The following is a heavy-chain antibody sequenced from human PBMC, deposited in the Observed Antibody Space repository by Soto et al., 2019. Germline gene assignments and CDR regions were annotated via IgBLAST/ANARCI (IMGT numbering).Heavy chain of an antibody. J-gene: IGHJ4*02. V-gene: IGHV4-34*01. Sequence: QVQLQQWGAGLLKPSETLSLTCAVYGGSFSGYYWSWIRQPPGKGLEWIGEINHSGSTNYNPSLKSGVTISVDASKNQFSLKLSSVTAADTAVYYCARQGDSSGYPSDYWGQGTLVTVSS. CDR1: GGSFSGYY. D-gene: IGHD3-22*01. CDR3: ARQGDSSGYPSDY. CDR2: INHSGST.